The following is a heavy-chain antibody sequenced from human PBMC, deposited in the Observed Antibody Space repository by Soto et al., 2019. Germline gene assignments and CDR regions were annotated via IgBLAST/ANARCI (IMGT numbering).Heavy chain of an antibody. D-gene: IGHD1-7*01. CDR3: TRGTKGGSPPL. V-gene: IGHV3-48*02. CDR1: GFVLSDYS. Sequence: GGSLRLSCAGSGFVLSDYSMNWVRQAPGRGLEWVSHISSSGTNTYYAASVRGRFTISRDNAKNSLFLRMISLKDDDTAVYYCTRGTKGGSPPLWGRGTLVTVS. J-gene: IGHJ4*02. CDR2: ISSSGTNT.